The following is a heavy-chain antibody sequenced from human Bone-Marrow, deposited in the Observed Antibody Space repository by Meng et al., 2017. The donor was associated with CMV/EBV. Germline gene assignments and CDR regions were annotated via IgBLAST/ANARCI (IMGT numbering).Heavy chain of an antibody. CDR1: GFTFSNYA. D-gene: IGHD6-13*01. J-gene: IGHJ4*02. V-gene: IGHV3-23*01. Sequence: GGSLRLSCQASGFTFSNYAMNWVRQAPGKGLEWVSGISSSGAKTYYADSVKGRFTISRDNAKNTLYLQMNSLRAEDTALYYCAKDAPTSDTTWYPFDSWGEGTLVTVSS. CDR2: ISSSGAKT. CDR3: AKDAPTSDTTWYPFDS.